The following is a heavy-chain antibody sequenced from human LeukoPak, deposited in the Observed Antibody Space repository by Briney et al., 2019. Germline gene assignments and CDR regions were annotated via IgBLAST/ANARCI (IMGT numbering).Heavy chain of an antibody. CDR2: IYYSGST. CDR1: GGSISSGGYY. V-gene: IGHV4-31*03. Sequence: SETLSLTCTVSGGSISSGGYYWSWIRQYPGQGLEWIGYIYYSGSTYYNPSLKSRVTISVDTFKSQFSLKLSSVTAADTAVYYCARTNYGGYLFDYWGQGALVTVSS. CDR3: ARTNYGGYLFDY. J-gene: IGHJ4*02. D-gene: IGHD5-12*01.